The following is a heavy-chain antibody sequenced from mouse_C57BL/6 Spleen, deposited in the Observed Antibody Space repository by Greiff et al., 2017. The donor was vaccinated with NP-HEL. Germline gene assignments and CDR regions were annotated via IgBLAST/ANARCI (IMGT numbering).Heavy chain of an antibody. CDR1: GYTFTSYW. Sequence: QVQLQQPGAELVRPGSSVKLSCKASGYTFTSYWMHWVKQRPIQGLEWIGNIDPSDSETHYNQKFKDKATLTVVKSSSTAYMQLSSLTSEDSAVYYCALYDYGEDYAMDYWGQGTSVTVSS. V-gene: IGHV1-52*01. CDR3: ALYDYGEDYAMDY. D-gene: IGHD2-4*01. CDR2: IDPSDSET. J-gene: IGHJ4*01.